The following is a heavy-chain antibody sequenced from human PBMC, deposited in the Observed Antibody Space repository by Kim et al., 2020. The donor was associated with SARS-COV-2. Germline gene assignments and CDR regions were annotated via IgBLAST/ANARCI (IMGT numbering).Heavy chain of an antibody. CDR1: GYSFTSYW. CDR2: IYPGDSDT. J-gene: IGHJ4*02. V-gene: IGHV5-51*01. CDR3: ARHYPSLYSSGWYPVGY. Sequence: GESLKISCKGSGYSFTSYWIGWVRQMPGKGLEWMRIIYPGDSDTRYSPSFQGQVTISADKSISTAYLQWSSLKASDTAMYYCARHYPSLYSSGWYPVGYWGQGTLVTVSS. D-gene: IGHD6-19*01.